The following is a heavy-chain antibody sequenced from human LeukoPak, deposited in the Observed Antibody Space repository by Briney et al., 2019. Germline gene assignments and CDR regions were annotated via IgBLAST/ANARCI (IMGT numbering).Heavy chain of an antibody. CDR2: ISTSINP. Sequence: SETLSLTCTVSGGSISSGSYYWNWIRQPAGKGLEWIGRISTSINPNYNPSLKSRVTISVDTSKNQFSLKLNSVTAADTAVYYCARAPGGRRAYYMDVWGKGTTVTISS. V-gene: IGHV4-61*02. CDR1: GGSISSGSYY. CDR3: ARAPGGRRAYYMDV. J-gene: IGHJ6*03. D-gene: IGHD3-16*01.